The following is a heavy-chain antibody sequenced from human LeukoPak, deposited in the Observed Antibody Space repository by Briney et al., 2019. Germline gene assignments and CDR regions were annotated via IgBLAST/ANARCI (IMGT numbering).Heavy chain of an antibody. CDR3: ARYRFVVGATDSFDI. D-gene: IGHD1-26*01. CDR1: GFTFSSYS. CDR2: ITTSSSYI. V-gene: IGHV3-21*01. J-gene: IGHJ3*02. Sequence: GGSLRLSCAASGFTFSSYSMNWVRQAPGRGLEWVSSITTSSSYIYYADSVKGRFTISRDNAKNSLYLHMNSLRAEDTAVYYCARYRFVVGATDSFDIWGQGTMVTVSS.